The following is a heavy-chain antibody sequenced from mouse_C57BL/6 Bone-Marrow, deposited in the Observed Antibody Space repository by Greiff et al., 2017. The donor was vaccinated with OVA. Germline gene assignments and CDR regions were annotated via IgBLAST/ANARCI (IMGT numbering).Heavy chain of an antibody. V-gene: IGHV1-22*01. D-gene: IGHD2-1*01. CDR3: ARKGSIYYGNYVWYFDV. J-gene: IGHJ1*03. CDR2: INPNNGGT. CDR1: GYTFTDYN. Sequence: EVQLQQSGPELVKPGASVKMSCKASGYTFTDYNMHWVKQSHGKSLEWIGYINPNNGGTSYNQKFKGKATLTVNKSSSTAYMELRSLTSEDSAVYYCARKGSIYYGNYVWYFDVWGTGTTVTVSS.